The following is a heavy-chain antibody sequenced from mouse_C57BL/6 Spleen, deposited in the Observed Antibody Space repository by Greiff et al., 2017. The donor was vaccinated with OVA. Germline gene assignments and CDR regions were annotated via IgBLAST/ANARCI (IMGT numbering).Heavy chain of an antibody. D-gene: IGHD2-3*01. CDR3: ARRDGYSSWFAY. CDR2: IYPGSGST. J-gene: IGHJ3*01. V-gene: IGHV1-55*01. Sequence: QVQLQQPGAELVKPGASVKMSCKASGYTFTSYWITWVKQRPGQGLEWIGDIYPGSGSTNYNEKFKSKATLTVDTSSSTAYMQLSSLTSEDSAVYYCARRDGYSSWFAYWGKGTLVTVSA. CDR1: GYTFTSYW.